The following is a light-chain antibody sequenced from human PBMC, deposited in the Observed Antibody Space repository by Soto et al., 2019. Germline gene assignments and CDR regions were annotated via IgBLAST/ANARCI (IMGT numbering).Light chain of an antibody. Sequence: EIVMTQSPATLSVSPGERATLSCRASQSVSGNLAWYQQKPGQAPRRLIYGASTRANTIPASLSGSGSGTEFTPPISSLQSEDFAVYYCQQYNNWFSITFGQGTRLEIK. V-gene: IGKV3-15*01. CDR1: QSVSGN. CDR3: QQYNNWFSIT. CDR2: GAS. J-gene: IGKJ5*01.